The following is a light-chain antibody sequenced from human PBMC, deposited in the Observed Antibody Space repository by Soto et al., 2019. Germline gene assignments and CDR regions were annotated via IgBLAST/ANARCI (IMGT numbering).Light chain of an antibody. CDR2: DDT. J-gene: IGLJ1*01. CDR1: SSDVGGYNY. CDR3: SSYTSSSTYV. Sequence: ALTQPASVSGSPGQSITISCTGTSSDVGGYNYVSWYQQHPGKAPKLMIYDDTNRPSGVSNRFSGSKSGNTASLTISGLQAEDEADYYCSSYTSSSTYVFGTGTKVTVL. V-gene: IGLV2-14*01.